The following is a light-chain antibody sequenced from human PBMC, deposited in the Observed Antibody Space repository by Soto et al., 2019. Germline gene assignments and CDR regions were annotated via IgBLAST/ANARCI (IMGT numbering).Light chain of an antibody. V-gene: IGKV3-15*01. CDR1: QSVSSK. Sequence: EIVMTQSPATLSVSLGERATLSCRTSQSVSSKLAWYQQKPGQAPRVLIYGASTRATGIPARFSGSGSGTEFTLTINSLQSDDFAFYYCQHYNDWPPTWSFGQGTRVEIK. CDR2: GAS. CDR3: QHYNDWPPTWS. J-gene: IGKJ1*01.